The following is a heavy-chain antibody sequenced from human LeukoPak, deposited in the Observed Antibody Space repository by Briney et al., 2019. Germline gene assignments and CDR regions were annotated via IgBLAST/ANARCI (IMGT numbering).Heavy chain of an antibody. D-gene: IGHD3-10*01. J-gene: IGHJ5*02. Sequence: SETLSLTCTVSGGSISSYYWSWIRQPPGKGLEWIGYIYYSGSTNYNPSLKSRVTISVDTSKNQFSLKLSSVTAAVTAVYYCAREILLWFGELSYNWFDPWGQGTLVTVSS. CDR2: IYYSGST. CDR3: AREILLWFGELSYNWFDP. V-gene: IGHV4-59*01. CDR1: GGSISSYY.